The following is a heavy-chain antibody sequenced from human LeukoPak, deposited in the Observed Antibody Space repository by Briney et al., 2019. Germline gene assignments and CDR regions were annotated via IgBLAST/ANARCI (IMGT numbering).Heavy chain of an antibody. J-gene: IGHJ4*02. D-gene: IGHD4-17*01. CDR2: FYYTGST. V-gene: IGHV4-39*01. CDR3: ARLLTTVTTGYYFDY. CDR1: GGSISSRSCY. Sequence: PSETPSLTCTVSGGSISSRSCYWGWIRQPPGKGLEWIGSFYYTGSTFYNPSLKSRVTISADTSKNQFSLTLSSVTAADTAVYYCARLLTTVTTGYYFDYWGQGALVTVSS.